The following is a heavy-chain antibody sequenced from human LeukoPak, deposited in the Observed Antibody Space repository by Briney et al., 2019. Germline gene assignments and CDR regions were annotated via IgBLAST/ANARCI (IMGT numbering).Heavy chain of an antibody. Sequence: SETLSLTCAVSGGSISSSNWWSWVRQPPGKGLEWIGEIYHSGSTNYNPSLKSRVTISVDTSKNQFSLKLSSVTAADTAVYYCARGTYYYDSSGPTETYYFDYWGQGTLVTVSS. D-gene: IGHD3-22*01. CDR1: GGSISSSNW. V-gene: IGHV4-4*02. J-gene: IGHJ4*02. CDR3: ARGTYYYDSSGPTETYYFDY. CDR2: IYHSGST.